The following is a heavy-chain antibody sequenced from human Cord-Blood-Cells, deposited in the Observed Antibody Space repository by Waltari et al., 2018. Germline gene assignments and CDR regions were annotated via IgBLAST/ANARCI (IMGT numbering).Heavy chain of an antibody. CDR2: ISPSCGTA. D-gene: IGHD3-3*01. CDR3: AAFKRTIFGVVIINGMDD. V-gene: IGHV1-69*01. J-gene: IGHJ6*02. CDR1: GGTFSSYA. Sequence: QVQLVQSGAEVKKPGSSVKVSCKASGGTFSSYAISWVRRAPGQGLEWMGGISPSCGTANYEQKFQGRVTITADESTSTAYMELSSLRSEDTAVYYWAAFKRTIFGVVIINGMDDWGQGTTVTVSS.